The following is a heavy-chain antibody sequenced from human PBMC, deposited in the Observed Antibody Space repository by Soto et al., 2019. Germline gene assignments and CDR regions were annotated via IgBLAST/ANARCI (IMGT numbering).Heavy chain of an antibody. CDR2: ISWNSGSI. Sequence: GGSLRLSCAASGFTFDDYAMHWVRQAPGKGLEWVSGISWNSGSIGYADSVKGRFTISRDNAKNSLYLQMNSLRAEDTALYYCAKDLGKYSSGPYNWFDPWGQGTLVTV. CDR1: GFTFDDYA. J-gene: IGHJ5*02. V-gene: IGHV3-9*01. D-gene: IGHD6-19*01. CDR3: AKDLGKYSSGPYNWFDP.